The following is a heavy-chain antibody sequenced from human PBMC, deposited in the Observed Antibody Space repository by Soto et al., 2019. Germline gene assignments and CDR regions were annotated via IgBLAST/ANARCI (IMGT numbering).Heavy chain of an antibody. J-gene: IGHJ6*03. CDR1: GGSISSYY. CDR2: IYYSGST. CDR3: ARVTVDFWSGSHYYKDV. Sequence: ETLSLTCTVSGGSISSYYWSWIRQPPGKGLEWIGYIYYSGSTNYNPSLKSRVTISVDTSKNQFSLKLSSVTAADTAVYYCARVTVDFWSGSHYYKDVWGKGTTVTVSS. D-gene: IGHD3-3*01. V-gene: IGHV4-59*01.